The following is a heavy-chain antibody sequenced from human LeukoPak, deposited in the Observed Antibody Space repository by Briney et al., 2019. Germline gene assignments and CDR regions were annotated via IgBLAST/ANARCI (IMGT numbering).Heavy chain of an antibody. D-gene: IGHD1-26*01. J-gene: IGHJ3*02. Sequence: PGGSLRLSCAASRFTFSDYWMHWVRHAPGKGLVWVSRINRDGGGTTYADSVKGRFTISRDNAKNTLYLQMNSLRAEDTAVYYCARGGVGATVVDAFDIWGQGTMVTVSS. CDR3: ARGGVGATVVDAFDI. CDR2: INRDGGGT. V-gene: IGHV3-74*01. CDR1: RFTFSDYW.